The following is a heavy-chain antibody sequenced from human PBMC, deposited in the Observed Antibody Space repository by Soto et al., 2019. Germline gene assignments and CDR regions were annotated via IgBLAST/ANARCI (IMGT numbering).Heavy chain of an antibody. Sequence: QVQLMQSGAEVKKPGSSVKVSCKASGGTFSTSAISWVRQAPGEGLEWVGGIMPVFATPDYAQKFQGRVTTSAAQSTTTAYLELTRLTTDDTAVYYCARDKDRQQLGGNYYYILDVWGQGTAITVSS. CDR1: GGTFSTSA. CDR2: IMPVFATP. J-gene: IGHJ6*02. V-gene: IGHV1-69*12. D-gene: IGHD3-3*02. CDR3: ARDKDRQQLGGNYYYILDV.